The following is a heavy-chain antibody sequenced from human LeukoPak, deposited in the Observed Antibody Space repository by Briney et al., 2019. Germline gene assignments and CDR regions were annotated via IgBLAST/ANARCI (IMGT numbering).Heavy chain of an antibody. J-gene: IGHJ4*02. V-gene: IGHV3-48*03. CDR3: ARDSGDYGGRFFDY. CDR2: ISSSGSTI. Sequence: GGSLRLSCAASGFTFSSYEMNWVRQAPGKGLEWGSYISSSGSTIYYADSVKGRFTISRDNAKNSLYLQMNSLRAEDTAVYYCARDSGDYGGRFFDYWGQGALVTVSS. CDR1: GFTFSSYE. D-gene: IGHD4-23*01.